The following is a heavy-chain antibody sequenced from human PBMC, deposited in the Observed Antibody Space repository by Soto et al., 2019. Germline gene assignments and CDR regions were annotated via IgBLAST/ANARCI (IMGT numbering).Heavy chain of an antibody. CDR2: IYYSGST. Sequence: SETLSLTCAVYVGSLSGYYWSWIRQPPGKGLEWIGYIYYSGSTNYNPSLKSRVTISVDTSKNQFSLKLSSVTAADTAVYYCARDRYSSGYFDYWGQGTLVTVSS. CDR3: ARDRYSSGYFDY. CDR1: VGSLSGYY. V-gene: IGHV4-59*01. J-gene: IGHJ4*02. D-gene: IGHD6-19*01.